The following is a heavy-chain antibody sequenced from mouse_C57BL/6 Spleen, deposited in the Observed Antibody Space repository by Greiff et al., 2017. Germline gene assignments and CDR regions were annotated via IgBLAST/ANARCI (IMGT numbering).Heavy chain of an antibody. J-gene: IGHJ2*01. CDR2: IYPGDGDT. CDR3: ARDTTVVGGY. V-gene: IGHV1-82*01. D-gene: IGHD1-1*01. Sequence: QVQLQQSGPELVKPGASVKISCKASGYAFSSSWMNWVKQRPGKGLEWIGRIYPGDGDTNYNGKFKGKATLTADKSSSPAYMQLSSLASEDSAVYFCARDTTVVGGYWGQGTTLTVSS. CDR1: GYAFSSSW.